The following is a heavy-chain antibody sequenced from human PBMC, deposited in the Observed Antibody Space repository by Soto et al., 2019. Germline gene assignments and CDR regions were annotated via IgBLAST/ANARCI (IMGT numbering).Heavy chain of an antibody. J-gene: IGHJ3*02. Sequence: GGSLRLSCAASGFTLSSYGMHWVRQAPGKGLEWVALISLDGSKEYYADSVKGRFPISRDNSKNTLYLQMNSLRSEDTAVYYCAREKMDIVATIGGPRDDAFDIWGQGTMVTVSS. CDR1: GFTLSSYG. CDR3: AREKMDIVATIGGPRDDAFDI. D-gene: IGHD5-12*01. CDR2: ISLDGSKE. V-gene: IGHV3-30*03.